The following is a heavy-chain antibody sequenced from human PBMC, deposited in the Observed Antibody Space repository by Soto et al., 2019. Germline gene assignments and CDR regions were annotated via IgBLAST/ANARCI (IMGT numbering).Heavy chain of an antibody. V-gene: IGHV1-8*03. J-gene: IGHJ6*03. CDR3: ARGRGTDLPYYYYYYMDV. CDR2: MNPNSGNT. Sequence: GASVKVSCKASGYTFTSYAMHWVRQAPGQRLEWMGWMNPNSGNTGYLQKFQGRVTITRNTSISTAYMELSSLRSEDTAVYYCARGRGTDLPYYYYYYMDVWGKGTTVTVSS. CDR1: GYTFTSYA.